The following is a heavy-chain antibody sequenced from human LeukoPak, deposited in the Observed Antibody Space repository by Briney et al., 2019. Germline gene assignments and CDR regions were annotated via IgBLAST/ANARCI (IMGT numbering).Heavy chain of an antibody. D-gene: IGHD6-19*01. Sequence: SETLSLTCTVSGGSVSSGSYYWTWIRQPPGTGLEWIGSIYYSGSTYYNPSLKSRVTISVDTSKNQFSLKLSSVTAADTAVYYCASLPPVAVAGWGIDYWGQGTLVTVSS. CDR3: ASLPPVAVAGWGIDY. CDR2: IYYSGST. V-gene: IGHV4-39*01. CDR1: GGSVSSGSYY. J-gene: IGHJ4*02.